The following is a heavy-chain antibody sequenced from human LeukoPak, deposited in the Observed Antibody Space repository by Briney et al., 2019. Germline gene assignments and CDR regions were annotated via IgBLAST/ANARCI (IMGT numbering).Heavy chain of an antibody. CDR3: ARGDYSSSPDY. Sequence: SETLSLTCTVSGYSISSGYYWGWIRQPPGKGLEWIGSIYHSGSTYYNPSLKSRVTISVDTSKNQFSLKLSSVTAADTAVYYCARGDYSSSPDYWGQGTLVTVSS. J-gene: IGHJ4*02. V-gene: IGHV4-38-2*02. D-gene: IGHD6-6*01. CDR1: GYSISSGYY. CDR2: IYHSGST.